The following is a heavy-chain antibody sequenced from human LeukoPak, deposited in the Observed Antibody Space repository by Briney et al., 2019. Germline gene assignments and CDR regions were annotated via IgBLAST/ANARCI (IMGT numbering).Heavy chain of an antibody. CDR2: IKEDGSET. D-gene: IGHD2-15*01. J-gene: IGHJ5*02. Sequence: GGSLRLSCAGSGFRFNTYWISWIRMAPGKGLQWLGNIKEDGSETYYVGSLKGRLTISRDNAKNSSFLEMSSLGVEDTAVYYCARDVGRFCTRGSCFSDAWGQGTLVTVSS. CDR1: GFRFNTYW. CDR3: ARDVGRFCTRGSCFSDA. V-gene: IGHV3-7*05.